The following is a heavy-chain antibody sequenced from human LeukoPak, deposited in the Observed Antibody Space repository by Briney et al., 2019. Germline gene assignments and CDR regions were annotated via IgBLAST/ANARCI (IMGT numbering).Heavy chain of an antibody. CDR2: ISSSGNTI. J-gene: IGHJ3*02. D-gene: IGHD6-6*01. CDR3: ARGPSIAARYDSFDI. V-gene: IGHV3-48*03. CDR1: EFTFTSYE. Sequence: GGSLRLSCAASEFTFTSYELNWVRQAPGKGLEWVSYISSSGNTISYADSVKGRFTISRDNAKNSLYLQVIRLRAEETAVYYCARGPSIAARYDSFDIWGQGTMVTVSS.